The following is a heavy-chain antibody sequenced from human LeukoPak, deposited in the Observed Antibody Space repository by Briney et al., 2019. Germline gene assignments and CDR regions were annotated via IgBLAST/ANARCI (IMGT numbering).Heavy chain of an antibody. CDR3: AGRGYCSGDTCPPGY. J-gene: IGHJ4*02. CDR2: INHSGST. V-gene: IGHV4-34*01. Sequence: SETLSLTCAVYGGSSSDYYWSWIRQPPGKGLEWIGEINHSGSTNYNPSFKSRVTMSVDTSKSQFSLKLSSVTAADTAVYFCAGRGYCSGDTCPPGYWGQGTLVTVSS. CDR1: GGSSSDYY. D-gene: IGHD2-15*01.